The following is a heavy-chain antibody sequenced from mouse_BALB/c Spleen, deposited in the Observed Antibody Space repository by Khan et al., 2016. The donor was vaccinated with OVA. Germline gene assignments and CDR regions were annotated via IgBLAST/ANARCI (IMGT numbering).Heavy chain of an antibody. CDR2: INYSGST. D-gene: IGHD2-3*01. CDR1: GYSITSDYA. CDR3: ARDGSRFNYAMDY. Sequence: EVQLVESGPGLVNPSQSLSLTCTVTGYSITSDYAWNWIRQFPGNKLEWMGYINYSGSTNYNPALKSRISITRDTSKNQFFLQLNSVNTEDTATYYCARDGSRFNYAMDYWGQGTSVTVS. V-gene: IGHV3-2*02. J-gene: IGHJ4*01.